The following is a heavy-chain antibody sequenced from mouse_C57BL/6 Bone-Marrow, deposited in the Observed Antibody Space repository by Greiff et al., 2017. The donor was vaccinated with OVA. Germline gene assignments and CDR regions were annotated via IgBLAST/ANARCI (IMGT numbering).Heavy chain of an antibody. CDR1: GYTFTDYN. CDR2: INPNNGGT. CDR3: SRSLIYDYGSSYVNYAMDY. V-gene: IGHV1-22*01. J-gene: IGHJ4*01. Sequence: EVQLQQSGPELVKPGASVKMSCKASGYTFTDYNMHWVKQSHGKSLEWIGYINPNNGGTSYHQQFKGKATLTVNKSTSTAYMGLRSLTSEDSAVDYCSRSLIYDYGSSYVNYAMDYWGQGTSVTVSS. D-gene: IGHD1-1*01.